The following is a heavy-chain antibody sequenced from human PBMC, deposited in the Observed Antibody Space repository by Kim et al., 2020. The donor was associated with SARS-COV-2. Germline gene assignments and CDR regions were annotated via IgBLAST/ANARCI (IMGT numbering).Heavy chain of an antibody. J-gene: IGHJ4*01. CDR2: INHSGST. V-gene: IGHV4-34*01. CDR1: GGSFSGYY. CDR3: ARGACCYGSGRYYNPHYF. Sequence: SETLSLTCAVYGGSFSGYYWSWIRQPPGKGLEWIGEINHSGSTNYNPSLKSRVTISVDTSKNQFSLKLSSVTAADTAVYYCARGACCYGSGRYYNPHYF. D-gene: IGHD3-10*01.